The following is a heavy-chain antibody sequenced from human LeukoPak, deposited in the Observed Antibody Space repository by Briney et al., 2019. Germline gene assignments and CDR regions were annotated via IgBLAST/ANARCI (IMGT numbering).Heavy chain of an antibody. CDR1: GGSISSYY. Sequence: SSETLSLTCTVSGGSISSYYWSWIRQPPGKGLEWIGYIYYSGSTNYNPSLKSRVTISVDTSKNQFSLKLSSMTAADTAMYYCARGTLYRGWSYYLDFWGQGSQVTVSS. CDR3: ARGTLYRGWSYYLDF. J-gene: IGHJ4*02. D-gene: IGHD6-19*01. CDR2: IYYSGST. V-gene: IGHV4-59*01.